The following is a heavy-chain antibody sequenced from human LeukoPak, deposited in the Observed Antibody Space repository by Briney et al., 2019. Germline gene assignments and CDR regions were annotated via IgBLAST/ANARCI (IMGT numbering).Heavy chain of an antibody. CDR3: ARDVRYYGSGSYYD. CDR1: GFTLSSYE. V-gene: IGHV3-48*03. J-gene: IGHJ4*02. D-gene: IGHD3-10*01. CDR2: IDYSGGST. Sequence: GGSLRLSCTASGFTLSSYEMSWIRQAPGKGLEWVSSIDYSGGSTYYADSVKGRFTISRDNAKNSLYLQMNSLRAEDTAVYYCARDVRYYGSGSYYDWGQGTLVTVSS.